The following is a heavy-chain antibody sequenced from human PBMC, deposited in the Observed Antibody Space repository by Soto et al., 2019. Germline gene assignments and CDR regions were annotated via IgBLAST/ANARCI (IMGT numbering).Heavy chain of an antibody. CDR3: TAHLGEFFPLDY. V-gene: IGHV3-15*01. J-gene: IGHJ4*02. Sequence: EVQLVESGGDFVKPGGSLRASCAVSGFSFSNAWMSWVRQAPGKGLEWVGRIKTKADGGTTDYAAPVKGRFTISRDDLKNTVFLQMHSLETEDTAVYYCTAHLGEFFPLDYWGQGTLVTVSS. D-gene: IGHD3-16*01. CDR1: GFSFSNAW. CDR2: IKTKADGGTT.